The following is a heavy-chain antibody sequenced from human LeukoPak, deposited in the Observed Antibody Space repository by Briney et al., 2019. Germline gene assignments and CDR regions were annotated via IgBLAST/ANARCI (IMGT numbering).Heavy chain of an antibody. D-gene: IGHD2/OR15-2a*01. Sequence: PGGSLRLSCAASGFTFSTYILSWVRQAPGKGLEWVSHINSDGSWTSYADSVKGRFTISKDNAKNTVYLQMNSLRAEDTAVYYCVSFYETYWGRGTLVTVSS. CDR2: INSDGSWT. CDR1: GFTFSTYI. CDR3: VSFYETY. V-gene: IGHV3-74*01. J-gene: IGHJ4*02.